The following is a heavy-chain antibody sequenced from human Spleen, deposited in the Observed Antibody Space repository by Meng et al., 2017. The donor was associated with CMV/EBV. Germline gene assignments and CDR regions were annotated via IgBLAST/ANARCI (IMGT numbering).Heavy chain of an antibody. Sequence: GGSLRLSCVSSGLTFSNAWMTWVRRAPGKGLEWVGRIKGKVDGGSIHYAAPVKDRFTISRDDAKAIVSLQMNSLRAEDTAVYYCARTLMVRGVIITFSFDYWGQGTLVTVSS. CDR1: GLTFSNAW. V-gene: IGHV3-15*01. CDR3: ARTLMVRGVIITFSFDY. CDR2: IKGKVDGGSI. D-gene: IGHD3-10*01. J-gene: IGHJ4*02.